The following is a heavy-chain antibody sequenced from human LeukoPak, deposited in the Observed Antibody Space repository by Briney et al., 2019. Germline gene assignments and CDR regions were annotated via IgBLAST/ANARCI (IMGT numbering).Heavy chain of an antibody. D-gene: IGHD6-19*01. CDR2: ISAYNGNT. CDR1: GYTFTSYG. CDR3: ARVSRGWYGYYYYYMDV. Sequence: ASVKVSCKASGYTFTSYGISWVRQAPGQGLEWMGWISAYNGNTNYAQKLQGRVTMTTDTSTSTAYMELRSLRSDDTAVYYCARVSRGWYGYYYYYMDVWGKGTTVTVSS. V-gene: IGHV1-18*01. J-gene: IGHJ6*03.